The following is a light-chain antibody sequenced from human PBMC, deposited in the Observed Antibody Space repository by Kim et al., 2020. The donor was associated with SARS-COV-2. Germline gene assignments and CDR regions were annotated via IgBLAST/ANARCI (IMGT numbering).Light chain of an antibody. CDR3: QQRTNWLT. J-gene: IGKJ4*01. V-gene: IGKV3-11*01. Sequence: SLSPGESATLSCRASQSVSIYLAWYQQNPGQAPRLLIYDASNRATGIPARFSGSGSGTDFTLTISSLESEDFAVYYCQQRTNWLTFGGGTKVDIK. CDR1: QSVSIY. CDR2: DAS.